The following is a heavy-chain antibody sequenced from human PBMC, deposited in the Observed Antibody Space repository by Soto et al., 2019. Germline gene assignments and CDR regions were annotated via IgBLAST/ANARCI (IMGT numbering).Heavy chain of an antibody. Sequence: PGGSLRLSCTASGFTFGDYAMSWVRQAPGKGLEWVGFIRSKAYGGTTEYAASVKGRFTISRDDSKSIAYLQMNSLKTEDTAVYYCTRDPVFWSGYYAYWGQGTLVTVSS. V-gene: IGHV3-49*04. CDR1: GFTFGDYA. D-gene: IGHD3-3*01. CDR2: IRSKAYGGTT. CDR3: TRDPVFWSGYYAY. J-gene: IGHJ4*01.